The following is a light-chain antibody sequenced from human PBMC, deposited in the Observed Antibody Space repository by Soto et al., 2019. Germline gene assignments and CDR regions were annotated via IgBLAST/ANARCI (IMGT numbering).Light chain of an antibody. V-gene: IGKV1-8*01. CDR2: AAS. Sequence: AIRMTQSPSSLSASTGDRVTITCRASQGISSYLAWYQQKPGKAPKLLIYAASTLQSGVPSRFSGRKSGTQFTLTIDSLQPEDFATYYCQQVKTYPRTVGGGTKVDIK. J-gene: IGKJ4*01. CDR1: QGISSY. CDR3: QQVKTYPRT.